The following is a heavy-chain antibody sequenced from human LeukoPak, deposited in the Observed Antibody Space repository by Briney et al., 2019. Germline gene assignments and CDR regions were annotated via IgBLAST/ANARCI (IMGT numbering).Heavy chain of an antibody. CDR2: ISAYNGNT. Sequence: ASVKVSCKASGYTFTSYGISWVRQAPGQGLEWMGWISAYNGNTNYAQKLQGRVTMTTDTSTSTAYVELRSLRSDDTAVYYCAREKDSSVFDYWGQGTLVTVSS. CDR1: GYTFTSYG. V-gene: IGHV1-18*01. D-gene: IGHD6-13*01. CDR3: AREKDSSVFDY. J-gene: IGHJ4*02.